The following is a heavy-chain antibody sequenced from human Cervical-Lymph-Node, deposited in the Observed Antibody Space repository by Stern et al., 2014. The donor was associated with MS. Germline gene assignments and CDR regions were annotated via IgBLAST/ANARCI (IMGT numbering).Heavy chain of an antibody. D-gene: IGHD3-3*01. V-gene: IGHV1-69*01. CDR2: IIPMFGTP. Sequence: QLVQSGAEVKKPGSSVTVSCKTSGGTFSTNALSWVRQAPGQGLEWVGGIIPMFGTPFYAPDFQGRVTITADESTSTVYMEVTSLRYDDTAVYFCARNRLRFGGPSSRRGSGMDVWGQGTRVTVSS. J-gene: IGHJ6*02. CDR3: ARNRLRFGGPSSRRGSGMDV. CDR1: GGTFSTNA.